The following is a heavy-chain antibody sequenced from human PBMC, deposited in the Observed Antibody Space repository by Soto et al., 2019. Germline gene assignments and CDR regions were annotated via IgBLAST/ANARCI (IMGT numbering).Heavy chain of an antibody. Sequence: ASVKVSCKASGYTFTSYGISWVRQDPGQGLEWMGWISAYNGNTNYAQKLQGRVTMTTDTSTSTAYMELRSLRSDDTAVYYCAREVGRGYSYGLIGAFDIWGQGTMVTVSS. V-gene: IGHV1-18*01. D-gene: IGHD5-18*01. J-gene: IGHJ3*02. CDR2: ISAYNGNT. CDR1: GYTFTSYG. CDR3: AREVGRGYSYGLIGAFDI.